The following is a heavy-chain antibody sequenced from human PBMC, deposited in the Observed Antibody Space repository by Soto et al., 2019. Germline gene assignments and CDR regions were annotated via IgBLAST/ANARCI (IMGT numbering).Heavy chain of an antibody. Sequence: ASVKVSCKASGYTFTGYYIHWMRQAPGQGLEWMGWINPKSGGAHYAQKFKGRVTMTRDTSINTLYMEMSRLKSDDTAVYYCARDGEGAVYYSTYGFDVWGQGTTVTVSS. CDR1: GYTFTGYY. V-gene: IGHV1-2*02. D-gene: IGHD1-26*01. CDR2: INPKSGGA. CDR3: ARDGEGAVYYSTYGFDV. J-gene: IGHJ6*02.